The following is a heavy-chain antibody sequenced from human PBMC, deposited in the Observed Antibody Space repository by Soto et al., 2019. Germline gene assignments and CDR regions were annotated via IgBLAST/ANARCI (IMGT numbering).Heavy chain of an antibody. J-gene: IGHJ6*02. V-gene: IGHV1-18*04. CDR1: GYTFTSYG. Sequence: ASVKVSCKASGYTFTSYGISWVRQAPGQGLEWMGWISAYNGNTNYAQKLQGRVTMTTDTSTSTAYMELRSLRSDDTAVYYCARAGQQWVVRHYGMDVWGQGTRVTVSS. D-gene: IGHD6-19*01. CDR2: ISAYNGNT. CDR3: ARAGQQWVVRHYGMDV.